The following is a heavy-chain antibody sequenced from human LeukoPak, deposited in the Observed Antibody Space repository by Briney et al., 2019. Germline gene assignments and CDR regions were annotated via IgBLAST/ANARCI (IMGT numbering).Heavy chain of an antibody. J-gene: IGHJ4*02. Sequence: GASVKVSCKASGYSFTSYDVNWVRQATGQGLEWMGWMNPNSGNTGYAQKFQGRVTMTRNASISTAYMELSSLRSEDTAVYYCARWRYGYVIDYWGQGTLVTVSS. D-gene: IGHD5-18*01. V-gene: IGHV1-8*01. CDR2: MNPNSGNT. CDR3: ARWRYGYVIDY. CDR1: GYSFTSYD.